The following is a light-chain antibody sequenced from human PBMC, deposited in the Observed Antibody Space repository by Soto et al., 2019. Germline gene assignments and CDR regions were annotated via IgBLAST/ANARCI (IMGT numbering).Light chain of an antibody. Sequence: EIVMTQSPATLSVSPGERATLSCRASQSVSSNLAWYQQKPGQSPRLLLCGASTRATGIPARFSGSVSGTEFTLTISRLQSEDFAVYYCQQYNNWPPFTFGPGTKVDI. J-gene: IGKJ3*01. CDR1: QSVSSN. CDR2: GAS. V-gene: IGKV3-15*01. CDR3: QQYNNWPPFT.